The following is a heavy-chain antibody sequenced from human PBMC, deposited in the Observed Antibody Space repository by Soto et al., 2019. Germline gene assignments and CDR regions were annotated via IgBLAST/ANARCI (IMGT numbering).Heavy chain of an antibody. V-gene: IGHV3-23*01. CDR3: AKGPPPTRPEYYYDSSGYYFEFDY. CDR2: ISGSGGST. D-gene: IGHD3-22*01. J-gene: IGHJ4*02. Sequence: PGGSLRLSCAASGFTFSSYAMSWVRQAPGKGLEWVSAISGSGGSTYYADSVKGRFTISRDNSKNTLYLQMNSLRAEDTAVYYCAKGPPPTRPEYYYDSSGYYFEFDYWGQGTLVTVSS. CDR1: GFTFSSYA.